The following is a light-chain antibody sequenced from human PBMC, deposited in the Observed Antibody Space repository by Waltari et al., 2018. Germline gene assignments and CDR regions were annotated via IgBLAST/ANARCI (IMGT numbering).Light chain of an antibody. CDR2: ETS. CDR1: QYILRW. Sequence: IQMTQSPTSVSASVVDRVTINCRANQYILRWLAWYQHKPGKAPKLLISETSGLESGVPSRFSGRGSGTDFTLTISSLQPEDFATYYCQQADRLPLTFGGGTKVEIK. J-gene: IGKJ4*01. V-gene: IGKV1-12*01. CDR3: QQADRLPLT.